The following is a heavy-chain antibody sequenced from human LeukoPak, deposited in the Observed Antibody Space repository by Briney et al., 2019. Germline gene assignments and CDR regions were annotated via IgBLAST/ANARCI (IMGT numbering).Heavy chain of an antibody. Sequence: PSETLSLTCAVYGGSFSGYYWSWIRQPPGKGLEWIGEINHIGSTNYNPSLKSRVTISVDTSKNQFSLKLSSVTAADTAVYYCARGRIVVVPASAAGDYYYGMDVWGQGTTVTVSS. D-gene: IGHD2-2*01. CDR3: ARGRIVVVPASAAGDYYYGMDV. CDR2: INHIGST. J-gene: IGHJ6*02. V-gene: IGHV4-34*01. CDR1: GGSFSGYY.